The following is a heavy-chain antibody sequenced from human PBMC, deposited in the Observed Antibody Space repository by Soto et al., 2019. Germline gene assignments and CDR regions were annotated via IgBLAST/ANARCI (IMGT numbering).Heavy chain of an antibody. Sequence: QVLLQESGPGLVKSSQTLSLTCTVSGDSLSGGDYYWSWIRQPPGKGLEWIGDIYYTGFTFYNPSLMSRLTISLDSSKNQFSLRLNSVTAADTAVYFCARAYRINGWSDYFFDYWGQGTLVTVSS. D-gene: IGHD6-19*01. V-gene: IGHV4-30-4*08. CDR3: ARAYRINGWSDYFFDY. CDR1: GDSLSGGDYY. J-gene: IGHJ4*02. CDR2: IYYTGFT.